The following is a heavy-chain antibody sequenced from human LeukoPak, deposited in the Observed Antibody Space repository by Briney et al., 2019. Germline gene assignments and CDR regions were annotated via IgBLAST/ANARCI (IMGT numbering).Heavy chain of an antibody. J-gene: IGHJ3*02. CDR2: ISSSSSYI. CDR3: AREGLDAFDI. Sequence: GGSLRLSCAASGFAFSSYSMNWVRQAPGKGLEWVSSISSSSSYIYYADSVKGRFTISRDNAKNSLYLQMNSLRAEDTAVYYCAREGLDAFDIWGQGTMVTVSS. V-gene: IGHV3-21*01. CDR1: GFAFSSYS.